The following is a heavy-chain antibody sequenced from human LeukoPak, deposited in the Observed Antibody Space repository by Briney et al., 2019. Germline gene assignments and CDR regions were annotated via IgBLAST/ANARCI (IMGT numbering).Heavy chain of an antibody. CDR3: ARVVRRYCSGGSCSQYYFDY. Sequence: SVKVSCKASGGTFSSYAISWVRQAPGQGLEWMGGIIPIFGTANYAQKFQGRVTITADKSTSTAYMELSSLRSEDTAVYYCARVVRRYCSGGSCSQYYFDYWGQGTLVTVSS. J-gene: IGHJ4*02. CDR2: IIPIFGTA. D-gene: IGHD2-15*01. V-gene: IGHV1-69*06. CDR1: GGTFSSYA.